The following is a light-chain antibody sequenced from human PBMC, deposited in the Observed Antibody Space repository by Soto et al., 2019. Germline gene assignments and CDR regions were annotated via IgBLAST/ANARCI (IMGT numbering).Light chain of an antibody. CDR2: GAS. CDR3: QQYNNWPAIT. Sequence: EIVITQSRATLSVSPGEKATLSCRASQGVRSTLAWYQQKPGQPPRLVTSGASTRAPGIPARFSGFGSGTDFPLTFSSLQSEDFAIYYCQQYNNWPAITFGQGTRLEIK. CDR1: QGVRST. V-gene: IGKV3D-15*01. J-gene: IGKJ5*01.